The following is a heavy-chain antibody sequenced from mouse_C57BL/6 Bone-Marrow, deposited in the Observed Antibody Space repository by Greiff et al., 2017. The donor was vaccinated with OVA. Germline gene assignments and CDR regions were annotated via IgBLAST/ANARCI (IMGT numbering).Heavy chain of an antibody. CDR3: AMAYYSNFYWYFDV. Sequence: EVQVVESEGGLVQPGSSMKLSCTASGFTFSDYYMAWVRQVPEKGLEWVANINYDGSSTYYLDSLKSRFIISRDNAKNILYLQMSSLKSEDTATYYCAMAYYSNFYWYFDVWGTGTTVTVSS. J-gene: IGHJ1*03. CDR1: GFTFSDYY. V-gene: IGHV5-16*01. D-gene: IGHD2-5*01. CDR2: INYDGSST.